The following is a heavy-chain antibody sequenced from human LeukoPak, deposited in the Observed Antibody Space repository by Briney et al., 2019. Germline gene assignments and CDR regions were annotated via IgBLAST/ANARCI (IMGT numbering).Heavy chain of an antibody. CDR3: VRDLGRFDS. V-gene: IGHV4-4*07. J-gene: IGHJ5*01. Sequence: SETLSLTCSVSGGSISGYNWSWIRQPAGKGLEWIGRIYSSGGTNYNPSLKSRVTMSVDKSKNQFSLSVTSVTAADTAVYFCVRDLGRFDSWGQGALVLVSA. CDR2: IYSSGGT. CDR1: GGSISGYN.